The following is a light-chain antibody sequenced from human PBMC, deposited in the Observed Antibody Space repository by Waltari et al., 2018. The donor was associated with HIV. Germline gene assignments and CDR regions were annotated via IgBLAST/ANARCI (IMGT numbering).Light chain of an antibody. CDR3: QQYYNTPYT. CDR1: QSVLYRSNNINY. V-gene: IGKV4-1*01. CDR2: WAS. Sequence: DFVMSQSPDSLAVSLGERATINCKSSQSVLYRSNNINYLSWYQQKAGQPPKLLIYWASTRASGVPDRIRGSGSGTDFTLTINSLQAEDVAVYYCQQYYNTPYTFGQGTKLEIK. J-gene: IGKJ2*01.